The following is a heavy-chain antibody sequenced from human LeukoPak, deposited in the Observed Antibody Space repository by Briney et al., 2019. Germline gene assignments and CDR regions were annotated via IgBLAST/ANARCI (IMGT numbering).Heavy chain of an antibody. D-gene: IGHD1-26*01. Sequence: PGRSLRLSCAASGFTFSSYSMNWVRQAPGKGLEWVSYISSSSSTIYYADSVKGRFTISRDNAKNSLYLQMNSLRAEDTAVYYCARLGAMAHFDYWGQGTLVTVSS. CDR3: ARLGAMAHFDY. CDR1: GFTFSSYS. CDR2: ISSSSSTI. J-gene: IGHJ4*02. V-gene: IGHV3-48*01.